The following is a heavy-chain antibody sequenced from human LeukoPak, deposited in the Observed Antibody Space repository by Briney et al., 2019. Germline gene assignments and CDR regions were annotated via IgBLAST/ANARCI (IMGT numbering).Heavy chain of an antibody. Sequence: GGSLRLSCAASGFTFSSYAMSWFRQAPGKGLEWVSAISGSDGSTYYADSVKGRFTISRDNSKNTLYLQMNSLRAEDTAVYYCAKYSENYLDYWGQGTLVTVSS. CDR2: ISGSDGST. CDR1: GFTFSSYA. J-gene: IGHJ4*02. V-gene: IGHV3-23*01. CDR3: AKYSENYLDY. D-gene: IGHD1-26*01.